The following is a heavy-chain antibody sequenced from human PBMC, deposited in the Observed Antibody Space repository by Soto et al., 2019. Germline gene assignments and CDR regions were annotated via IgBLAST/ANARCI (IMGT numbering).Heavy chain of an antibody. V-gene: IGHV1-46*01. CDR2: INPSGGST. CDR3: ARVGGTYNSSSDFDC. D-gene: IGHD6-6*01. Sequence: QVQLVQSGAEVKKPGASVKVSCKASGYTFTSYYMHWMRQAPGQGLEWMGIINPSGGSTSYAQKFQGRVTMTRDTSTSTVYMELSSLRSEDTAVYYCARVGGTYNSSSDFDCWGQGTLVTVSS. CDR1: GYTFTSYY. J-gene: IGHJ4*02.